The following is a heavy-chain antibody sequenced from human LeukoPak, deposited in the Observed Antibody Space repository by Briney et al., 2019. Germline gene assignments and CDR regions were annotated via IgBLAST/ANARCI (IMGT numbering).Heavy chain of an antibody. V-gene: IGHV3-48*03. Sequence: PGGSLRLSCAASGFTFSDYEMNWVRQAPGKGLEWISYISNSGNTIYYADSVKGRFTNSRDNANNSLYLQMNSLRAEDTAVYYFARDLAGVWLKGGSDPWGQGTLVTVSS. CDR2: ISNSGNTI. D-gene: IGHD3-9*01. CDR1: GFTFSDYE. CDR3: ARDLAGVWLKGGSDP. J-gene: IGHJ5*02.